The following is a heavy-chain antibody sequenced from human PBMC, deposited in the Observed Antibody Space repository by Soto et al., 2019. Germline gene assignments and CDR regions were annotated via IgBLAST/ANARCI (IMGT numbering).Heavy chain of an antibody. CDR1: GGSINSNTYS. J-gene: IGHJ5*02. D-gene: IGHD6-19*01. CDR2: IFYSGST. V-gene: IGHV4-39*01. Sequence: QLQLQESGPGLVKPSETLSLTCTVSGGSINSNTYSWGWIRQPPGKGLEWIGTIFYSGSTYYNPSLXXXVXXYVDTSKNRFSLTLSSLTAADTAVYYCARHGSFYSSGWFDPWGQGTLVTVSS. CDR3: ARHGSFYSSGWFDP.